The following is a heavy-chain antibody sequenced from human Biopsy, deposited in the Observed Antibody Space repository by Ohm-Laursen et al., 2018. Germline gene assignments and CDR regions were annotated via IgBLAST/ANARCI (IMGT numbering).Heavy chain of an antibody. D-gene: IGHD3-16*01. J-gene: IGHJ4*01. Sequence: SLRLSGAAAGFTFSNYQMSWIRQTPGKGLEWVSHISSGGSTIFHADSVKGRFTISRDDAKGSLYLQMTNLRAEDTAVYYCGGSYGIMAAPVHLWGQGTLVTVSS. CDR1: GFTFSNYQ. V-gene: IGHV3-11*01. CDR3: GGSYGIMAAPVHL. CDR2: ISSGGSTI.